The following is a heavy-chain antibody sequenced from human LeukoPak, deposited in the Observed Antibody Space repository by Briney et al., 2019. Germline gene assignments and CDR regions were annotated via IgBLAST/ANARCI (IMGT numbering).Heavy chain of an antibody. Sequence: SGGSLRLSCAASGFTFSSYAMNWVRQAPGKGLEWVSSISRGSDHIFYADSMKGRFTISRDNAKNSLYLEMNYLGAEDTAIYYCAGGSGWLIDSWGQGILVTVSS. CDR1: GFTFSSYA. V-gene: IGHV3-21*06. CDR3: AGGSGWLIDS. D-gene: IGHD6-19*01. J-gene: IGHJ4*02. CDR2: ISRGSDHI.